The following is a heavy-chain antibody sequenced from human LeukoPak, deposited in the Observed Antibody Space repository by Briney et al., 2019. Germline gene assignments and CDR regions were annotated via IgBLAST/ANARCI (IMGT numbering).Heavy chain of an antibody. Sequence: GGSLRLSCAESGFTFSSYGMHWVRQAPGKGLEWGAFIRYDGSNKYYADSVRGGFTISRDNSKNTLYLQMNSLRAEDTAVYYCATTYEYAFDIWGQGTMVTVSS. V-gene: IGHV3-30*02. CDR3: ATTYEYAFDI. D-gene: IGHD5-12*01. CDR2: IRYDGSNK. CDR1: GFTFSSYG. J-gene: IGHJ3*02.